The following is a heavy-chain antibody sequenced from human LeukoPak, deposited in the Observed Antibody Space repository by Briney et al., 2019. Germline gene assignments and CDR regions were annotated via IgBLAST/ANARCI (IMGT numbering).Heavy chain of an antibody. V-gene: IGHV4-59*01. CDR2: IYYSGST. Sequence: PSETLSLTCTVSGGSISSYYWSWLRQPPGQGLEWIGYIYYSGSTNYNPSLKSRVTISVDTSKNQFSLKLSSVTAGDTAVYYCAGNYYYGSGSKVSSYGMDVWGQGTTVTVSS. CDR3: AGNYYYGSGSKVSSYGMDV. D-gene: IGHD3-10*01. J-gene: IGHJ6*02. CDR1: GGSISSYY.